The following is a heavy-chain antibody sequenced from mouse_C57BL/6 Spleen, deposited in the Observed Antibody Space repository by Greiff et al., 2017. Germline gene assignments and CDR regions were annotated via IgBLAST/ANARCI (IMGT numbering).Heavy chain of an antibody. CDR2: IWSGGST. V-gene: IGHV2-2*01. CDR1: GFSLTSYG. Sequence: VQLQQSGPGLVQPSQSLSITCTVSGFSLTSYGVHWVRQSPGKGLEWLGVIWSGGSTDYNAAFISRLSISKDNSKSQVFFKMNSLQADDTAIYYCARNHYDYDGDYYAMDYWGQGTSVTVSS. D-gene: IGHD2-4*01. CDR3: ARNHYDYDGDYYAMDY. J-gene: IGHJ4*01.